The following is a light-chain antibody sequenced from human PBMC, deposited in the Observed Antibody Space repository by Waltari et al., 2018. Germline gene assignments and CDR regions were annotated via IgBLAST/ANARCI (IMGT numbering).Light chain of an antibody. CDR2: RAS. CDR1: QTVGSSS. J-gene: IGKJ1*01. Sequence: ETVLTQSPGTASLSPGERATLSCRASQTVGSSSLAWYQQKPGQAPRLVIYRASRRATGIPDRFSGSGSGTDFSLTISRLEPEDFAVYYCQQHGTLPATFGQGTKVEIK. CDR3: QQHGTLPAT. V-gene: IGKV3-20*01.